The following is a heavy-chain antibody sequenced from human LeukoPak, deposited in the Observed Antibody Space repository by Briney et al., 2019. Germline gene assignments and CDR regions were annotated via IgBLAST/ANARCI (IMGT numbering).Heavy chain of an antibody. Sequence: GGSLRLSCAASGFTLSNYGIHWVRQAPGKGLVWVSHIHNDGTTTTYAASVKGRFTISRDNAKNTVYLDMTGLSGEDTALYYCARDFYGRYCTGGSCYYRNWFDPWGQGTQVTVSS. CDR1: GFTLSNYG. CDR3: ARDFYGRYCTGGSCYYRNWFDP. J-gene: IGHJ5*02. V-gene: IGHV3-74*03. D-gene: IGHD2-15*01. CDR2: IHNDGTTT.